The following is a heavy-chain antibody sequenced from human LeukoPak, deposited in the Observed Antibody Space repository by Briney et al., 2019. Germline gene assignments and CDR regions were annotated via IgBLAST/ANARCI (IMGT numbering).Heavy chain of an antibody. J-gene: IGHJ4*02. CDR1: GGSISSNSYF. Sequence: SETLSLTCTVSGGSISSNSYFWDWIRQPPGKGLEWIGAIPSSGTTYYSPSLKSRVTMSVDTSKNHFSLNLSSGTAADTAVYFCARRPRTFFDSWGQGTLVTVSS. CDR3: ARRPRTFFDS. D-gene: IGHD1-14*01. CDR2: IPSSGTT. V-gene: IGHV4-39*02.